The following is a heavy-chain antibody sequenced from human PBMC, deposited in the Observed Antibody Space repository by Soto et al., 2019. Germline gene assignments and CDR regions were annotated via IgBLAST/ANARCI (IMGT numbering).Heavy chain of an antibody. J-gene: IGHJ5*02. CDR3: ARDHKCSGGSCYSGVGWFDP. D-gene: IGHD2-15*01. CDR1: GVTFSSYA. V-gene: IGHV1-69*01. Sequence: QVQLVQSGAEVKKPGSSVKVSCKASGVTFSSYAISWVRQAPGQGLEWMGGIIPIFGTANYAQKFQGRVTITADESTSTAYMELSSLRSEDTAVYYCARDHKCSGGSCYSGVGWFDPWGQGTLVTVSS. CDR2: IIPIFGTA.